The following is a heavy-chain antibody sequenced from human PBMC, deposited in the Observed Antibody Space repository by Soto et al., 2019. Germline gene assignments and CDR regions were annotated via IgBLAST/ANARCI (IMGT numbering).Heavy chain of an antibody. J-gene: IGHJ5*02. V-gene: IGHV3-48*03. D-gene: IGHD6-13*01. CDR1: GFTFSSYE. CDR2: ISSSGSTI. CDR3: ARAAGYNWFDP. Sequence: GGSLRLSCAASGFTFSSYEMNWVRQAPGKGLEWVSYISSSGSTIYYADSVKGRFTISRDNAKNSLYLQMNSLRAEGTAVYYCARAAGYNWFDPWGQGTLVTVSS.